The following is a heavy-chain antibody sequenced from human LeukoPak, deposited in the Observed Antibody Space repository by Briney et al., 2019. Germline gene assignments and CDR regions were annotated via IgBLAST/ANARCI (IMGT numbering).Heavy chain of an antibody. CDR1: GYTFTSYY. Sequence: ASVKVSCKASGYTFTSYYTHWVRQAPGQGLEWMGIINPSGGSTSYAQKFQGRVTMTRDTSTSTVYMELSSLRSEDTAVYYCARDAESRSWYDPDWFDPWGQGTLVTVSS. CDR2: INPSGGST. V-gene: IGHV1-46*01. D-gene: IGHD6-13*01. J-gene: IGHJ5*02. CDR3: ARDAESRSWYDPDWFDP.